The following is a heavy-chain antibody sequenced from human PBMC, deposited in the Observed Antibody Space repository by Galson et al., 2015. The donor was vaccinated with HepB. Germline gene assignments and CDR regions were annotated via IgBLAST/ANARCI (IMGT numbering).Heavy chain of an antibody. J-gene: IGHJ4*02. D-gene: IGHD3-9*01. CDR2: ISFGSGTT. V-gene: IGHV3-23*01. CDR1: GFTFTTQA. Sequence: LRLSCAASGFTFTTQAMHWVRQAPGKGLEWVSGISFGSGTTYYADSVKGRFTISRDNSKHTVYLQMNSLRAEDTAVYFCAKAGVVRYYDILPGYYNIYYFDYWGQGTLVTVSS. CDR3: AKAGVVRYYDILPGYYNIYYFDY.